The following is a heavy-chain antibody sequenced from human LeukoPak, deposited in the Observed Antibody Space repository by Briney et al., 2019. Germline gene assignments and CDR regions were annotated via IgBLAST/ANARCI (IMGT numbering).Heavy chain of an antibody. D-gene: IGHD2-15*01. CDR3: ARDSRWWLDP. CDR2: IYYSGST. V-gene: IGHV4-31*03. Sequence: SQTLSLTCTVSGGSISSGGYYWSWIRQHPGKGLEWIGYIYYSGSTYYNPSLKSRVTISVDTSKNQFSLKLSSVTAADTAVYYCARDSRWWLDPWGQGTLVTVSS. J-gene: IGHJ5*02. CDR1: GGSISSGGYY.